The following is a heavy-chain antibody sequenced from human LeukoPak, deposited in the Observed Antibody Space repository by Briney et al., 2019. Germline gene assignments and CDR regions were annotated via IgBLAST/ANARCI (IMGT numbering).Heavy chain of an antibody. CDR3: ARDAVTLLIDY. V-gene: IGHV4-34*01. CDR1: SGSISSYY. J-gene: IGHJ4*02. Sequence: SETLSLTCTVSSGSISSYYWSWIRQPPGKGLEWIGEINHSGSTNYNPSLKSRVTISVDTSKNQFSLKLSSVTAADTAVYYCARDAVTLLIDYWGQGTLVTVSS. D-gene: IGHD4-17*01. CDR2: INHSGST.